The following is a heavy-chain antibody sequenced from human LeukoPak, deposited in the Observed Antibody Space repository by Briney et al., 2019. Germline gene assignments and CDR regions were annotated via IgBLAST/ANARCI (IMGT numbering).Heavy chain of an antibody. J-gene: IGHJ4*02. V-gene: IGHV1-18*01. Sequence: ASVTVSCKASGYTFTSYGISWVRQAPGQGLEWMGWISAYNGNTNYAQKLQGRVTMTTDTSTSTAYMEPRSLRSDDTAVYYCARDRGLYYDILTGYYPYYFDYWGQGTLVTVSS. CDR1: GYTFTSYG. CDR3: ARDRGLYYDILTGYYPYYFDY. D-gene: IGHD3-9*01. CDR2: ISAYNGNT.